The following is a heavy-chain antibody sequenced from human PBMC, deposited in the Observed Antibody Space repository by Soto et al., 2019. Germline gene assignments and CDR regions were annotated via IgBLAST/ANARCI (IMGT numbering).Heavy chain of an antibody. CDR2: IYYSGST. J-gene: IGHJ6*02. D-gene: IGHD2-2*02. CDR1: GGSISSYY. V-gene: IGHV4-59*01. CDR3: ARRDCSSTSCYINYYGMDV. Sequence: SSETLSLTXTVSGGSISSYYWSWIRQPPGKGLEWIVYIYYSGSTNYNPSLKSRVTISVDTSKNQFSLKLSSVTAADTAVYYCARRDCSSTSCYINYYGMDVWGQGTTVTVSS.